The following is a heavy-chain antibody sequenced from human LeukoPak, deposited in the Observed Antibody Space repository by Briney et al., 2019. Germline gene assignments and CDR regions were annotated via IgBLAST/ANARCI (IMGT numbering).Heavy chain of an antibody. D-gene: IGHD3-16*02. CDR3: ARDSSPGYYDYVCGTYPRY. CDR1: GFTVNNYW. J-gene: IGHJ4*02. CDR2: IKQDGSEK. V-gene: IGHV3-7*05. Sequence: GGSLRLSCAASGFTVNNYWMSWVRQAPGEGLDWVANIKQDGSEKYYVDSVKGRFTISRDNAKKSLYLEMNSLRAEDTAVYYCARDSSPGYYDYVCGTYPRYWGQGTLVTVSS.